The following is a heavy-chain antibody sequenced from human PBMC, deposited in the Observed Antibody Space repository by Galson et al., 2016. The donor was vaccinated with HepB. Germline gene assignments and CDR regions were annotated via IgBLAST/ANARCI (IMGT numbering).Heavy chain of an antibody. CDR3: AKGRGFYYYSMDV. J-gene: IGHJ6*02. Sequence: SLRLSCAASGFTFDDYGMHWVRQAPGKGLEWVSGISWNSGSIAYAGSVKGRFTTSRDNAKNSLYLQMNSLRPDDTALYYCAKGRGFYYYSMDVWGQGTTVIVS. V-gene: IGHV3-9*01. CDR1: GFTFDDYG. CDR2: ISWNSGSI.